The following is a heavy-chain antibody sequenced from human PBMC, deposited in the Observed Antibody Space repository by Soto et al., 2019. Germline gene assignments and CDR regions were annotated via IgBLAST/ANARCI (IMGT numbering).Heavy chain of an antibody. CDR3: ATEVARRDYYYYGMDV. CDR1: GGTFSSYA. CDR2: IIPIFGTA. V-gene: IGHV1-69*01. J-gene: IGHJ6*02. D-gene: IGHD2-15*01. Sequence: QVQLVQSGAEVKKPWSSLKVSCKASGGTFSSYAISWVRQAPGQGLEWMGGIIPIFGTANYAQKFQGRVTITADESTSAASMELSSLRSEDTAVYYCATEVARRDYYYYGMDVWGQGTTVTVSS.